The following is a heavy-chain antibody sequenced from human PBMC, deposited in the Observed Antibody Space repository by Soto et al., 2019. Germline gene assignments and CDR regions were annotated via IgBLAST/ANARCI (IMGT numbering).Heavy chain of an antibody. CDR3: ARDLGGSGSAFDY. Sequence: QVQLVESGGGVVQPGRSLRLSCAASGFTFSSYGMHCFLQAPGKGLEWVAVIWSDGSNKYYADSVKGRFTISRDNSKNTLYLQRNSLRAEDTAGYYCARDLGGSGSAFDYWGQGTLVTVSS. V-gene: IGHV3-33*01. CDR2: IWSDGSNK. D-gene: IGHD3-10*01. J-gene: IGHJ4*02. CDR1: GFTFSSYG.